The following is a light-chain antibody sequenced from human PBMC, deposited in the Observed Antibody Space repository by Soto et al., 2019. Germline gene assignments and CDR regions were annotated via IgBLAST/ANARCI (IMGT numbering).Light chain of an antibody. J-gene: IGKJ2*01. CDR1: QSVRNN. CDR2: GAS. V-gene: IGKV3-15*01. Sequence: EIVMTQSPATLSVSPGERATLSCRASQSVRNNLAWFQQKPGQAPRLLIYGASTRATGIPARFSGSGSGTEFTLTISSLQSEDFAVYYCQQYENWPPYTFGQGTKVEIK. CDR3: QQYENWPPYT.